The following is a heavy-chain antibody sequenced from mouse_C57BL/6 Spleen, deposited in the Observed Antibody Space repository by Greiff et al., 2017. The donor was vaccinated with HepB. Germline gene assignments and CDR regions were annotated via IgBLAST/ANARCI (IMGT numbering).Heavy chain of an antibody. J-gene: IGHJ4*01. Sequence: EVQGVESGGGLVQPGGSMKLSCVASGFTFSNYWMNWVRQSPEKGLEWVAQIRLKSDNYATHYAESVKGRFTISRDDSKSSVYLQMNNLRAEDTGIYYCTKDGYYHAMDYWGQGTSVTVSS. D-gene: IGHD2-3*01. CDR1: GFTFSNYW. V-gene: IGHV6-3*01. CDR2: IRLKSDNYAT. CDR3: TKDGYYHAMDY.